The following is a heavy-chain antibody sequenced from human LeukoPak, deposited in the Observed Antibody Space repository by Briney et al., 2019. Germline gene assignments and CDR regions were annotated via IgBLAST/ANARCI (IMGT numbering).Heavy chain of an antibody. V-gene: IGHV3-20*01. J-gene: IGHJ3*02. CDR1: GFTFDDYG. Sequence: GGSLRLSCAASGFTFDDYGMGWVRQAPGKGLEWVSGINWNGGSTGYADSVKGRFTISRDNAKNSLYLQMNSLRAEDTALYHCARVLRSDFWSGLINAFDIWGQGTMVTVSS. CDR2: INWNGGST. D-gene: IGHD3-3*01. CDR3: ARVLRSDFWSGLINAFDI.